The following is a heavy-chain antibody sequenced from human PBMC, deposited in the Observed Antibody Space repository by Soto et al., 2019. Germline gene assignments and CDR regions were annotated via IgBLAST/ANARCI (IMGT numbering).Heavy chain of an antibody. Sequence: EVQLVESGGGLDQPGGSLRLSCAASGFTFSSYAMHWVRQAPGKGLEYVSTINSNGGSTYYANSVKGRFTISRDNSKSTLYLQMGSLRAEDMAVYYCARDGGRYYLDYWGQGTLVTVSS. CDR3: ARDGGRYYLDY. CDR2: INSNGGST. V-gene: IGHV3-64*01. CDR1: GFTFSSYA. D-gene: IGHD3-10*01. J-gene: IGHJ4*02.